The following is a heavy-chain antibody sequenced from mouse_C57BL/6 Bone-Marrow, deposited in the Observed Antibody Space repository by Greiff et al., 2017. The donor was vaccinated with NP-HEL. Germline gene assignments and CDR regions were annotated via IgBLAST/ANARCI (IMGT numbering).Heavy chain of an antibody. V-gene: IGHV5-4*01. D-gene: IGHD2-2*01. CDR1: GFTFSSYA. CDR3: ARGTPSTTVSFDY. CDR2: ISDGGSYT. Sequence: EVQGVESGGGLVKPGGSLKLSCAASGFTFSSYAMSWVRQTPEKRLEWVATISDGGSYTYYPDNVKGRFTISRDNAKNNLYLQMSHLKSEDTAMYYCARGTPSTTVSFDYWGQGTTLTVSS. J-gene: IGHJ2*01.